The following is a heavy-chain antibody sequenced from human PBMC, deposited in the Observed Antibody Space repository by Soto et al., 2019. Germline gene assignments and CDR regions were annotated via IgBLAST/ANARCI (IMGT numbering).Heavy chain of an antibody. D-gene: IGHD2-15*01. J-gene: IGHJ3*02. CDR2: IYYSGST. CDR1: GGSISSYY. Sequence: QVQLQESGPGLVKPSETLSLTCTVSGGSISSYYWSWIRQPPGKGLEWIGYIYYSGSTNYNPSLKSRVTISVDTSKNQFSLKLSSVTAADTAVYYCARPSLGYCSGGSCYSYAFDIWGQGTMVTVSS. CDR3: ARPSLGYCSGGSCYSYAFDI. V-gene: IGHV4-59*01.